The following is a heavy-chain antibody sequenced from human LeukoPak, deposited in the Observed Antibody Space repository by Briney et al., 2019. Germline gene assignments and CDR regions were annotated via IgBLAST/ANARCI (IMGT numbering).Heavy chain of an antibody. CDR1: GGSISSGSYY. D-gene: IGHD7-27*01. CDR3: ARDQNWGDAFDI. CDR2: IYTSGST. V-gene: IGHV4-61*02. J-gene: IGHJ3*02. Sequence: SQTLSLTCTVSGGSISSGSYYWSWIRQPAGKGLEWIGRIYTSGSTNYNPSLKSRVTISVDTSKNQFSLKLSSVTAADTAVYYCARDQNWGDAFDIWGQGTMVTVSS.